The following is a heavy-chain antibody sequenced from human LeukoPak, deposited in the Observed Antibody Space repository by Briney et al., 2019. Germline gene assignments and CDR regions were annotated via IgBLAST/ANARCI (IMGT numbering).Heavy chain of an antibody. V-gene: IGHV3-23*01. Sequence: GSLRLSCAASGFTFSIYAMSWVRQAPGKGLEWVSAISGSGGGTYAADSVTGRFTISRDNAKNSLYLQMNSLRAEDTAVYYCARDLDFWSGYNRGFDYWGQGTLVTVSS. D-gene: IGHD3-3*01. CDR3: ARDLDFWSGYNRGFDY. CDR2: ISGSGGGT. CDR1: GFTFSIYA. J-gene: IGHJ4*02.